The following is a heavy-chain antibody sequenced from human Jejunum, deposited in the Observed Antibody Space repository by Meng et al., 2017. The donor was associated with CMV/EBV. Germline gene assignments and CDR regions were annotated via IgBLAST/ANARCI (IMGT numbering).Heavy chain of an antibody. CDR2: IKTKTNNYAT. J-gene: IGHJ4*02. V-gene: IGHV3-73*01. Sequence: FTFSGSTINWVRQASGKGLEWIGRIKTKTNNYATAYGASVEGRFTISRDDSKNTAFLQMTGLRSEDTAIYYCSRRWEGVGNYFFDWGQGTLVTVSS. CDR3: SRRWEGVGNYFFD. CDR1: FTFSGST. D-gene: IGHD1-26*01.